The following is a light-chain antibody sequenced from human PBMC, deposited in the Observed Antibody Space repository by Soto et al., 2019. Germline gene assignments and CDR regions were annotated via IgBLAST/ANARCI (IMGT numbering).Light chain of an antibody. CDR1: QSVSSN. V-gene: IGKV3-20*01. J-gene: IGKJ1*01. Sequence: EIVMTQSPVTLSVSPGERATLSCRASQSVSSNLAWYQQKPGQAPSLLIYGASSRATGIPDRFSGSGSGTDFTLSISRLEPEDFAVYYCQQYSSLWTFGQGTKVDI. CDR2: GAS. CDR3: QQYSSLWT.